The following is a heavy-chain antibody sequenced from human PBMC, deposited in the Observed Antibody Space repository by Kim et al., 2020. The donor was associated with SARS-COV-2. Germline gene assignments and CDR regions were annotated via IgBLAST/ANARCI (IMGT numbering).Heavy chain of an antibody. Sequence: FQGRVTMTRDTSISTAYMELSRLRSDDTAVYYCAREVPYSSSFRENYFDYWGQGTLVTVSS. CDR3: AREVPYSSSFRENYFDY. D-gene: IGHD6-6*01. V-gene: IGHV1-2*02. J-gene: IGHJ4*02.